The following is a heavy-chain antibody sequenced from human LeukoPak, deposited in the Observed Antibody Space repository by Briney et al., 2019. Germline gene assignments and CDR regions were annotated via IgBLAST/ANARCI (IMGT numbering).Heavy chain of an antibody. V-gene: IGHV3-21*01. CDR1: GFTFNTYS. J-gene: IGHJ4*02. CDR3: ARGVEN. CDR2: ISHNSNYI. Sequence: GALRLSCAASGFTFNTYSLDWVRQAPGKGLEWVSSISHNSNYIYYADSVRGRFTVSRDNAKNSLFLQMNSLRAEDTAVYYCARGVENWGQGTLVTVSS.